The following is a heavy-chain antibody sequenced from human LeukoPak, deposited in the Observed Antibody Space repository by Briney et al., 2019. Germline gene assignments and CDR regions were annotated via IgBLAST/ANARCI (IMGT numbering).Heavy chain of an antibody. CDR1: GGSISSYH. Sequence: PSETLSLTCTVSGGSISSYHWSWIRQPPGKGLEWIGYIYYSGSTNYNPSLKSRVTISVDTSKNQFSLKLSSATAADTAVYYCARDQDNEGWFDPWGQGTLVTVSS. J-gene: IGHJ5*02. CDR3: ARDQDNEGWFDP. D-gene: IGHD1-1*01. V-gene: IGHV4-59*01. CDR2: IYYSGST.